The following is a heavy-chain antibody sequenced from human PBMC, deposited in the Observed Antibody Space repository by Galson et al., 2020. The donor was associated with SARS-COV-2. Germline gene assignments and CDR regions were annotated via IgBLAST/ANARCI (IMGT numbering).Heavy chain of an antibody. J-gene: IGHJ3*02. CDR3: ARDAIFGVVKGAVDI. Sequence: SETLSLTCTVSGGSVSSGSYYWSWIRQPPGKGLEWIGYIYYSGSTNYNPSLKSRVTILVDTSKNQFSLKLSSVTDADTAGYYCARDAIFGVVKGAVDIGGKRTIVTVSA. CDR1: GGSVSSGSYY. CDR2: IYYSGST. V-gene: IGHV4-61*01. D-gene: IGHD3-3*01.